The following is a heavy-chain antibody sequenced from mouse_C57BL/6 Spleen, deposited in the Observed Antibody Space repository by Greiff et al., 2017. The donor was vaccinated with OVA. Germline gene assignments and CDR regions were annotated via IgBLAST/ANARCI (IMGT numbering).Heavy chain of an antibody. CDR3: ARMGTYYDYDLFAY. D-gene: IGHD2-4*01. Sequence: EVQLQESGPELVKPGASVKIPCKASGYTFTDYNMDWVKQSHGKSLEWIGDINPNNGGTIYNQKFKGKATLTVDKSSSTAYMELRSLTSEDTAVYYCARMGTYYDYDLFAYWGQGTLVTVSA. J-gene: IGHJ3*01. CDR1: GYTFTDYN. V-gene: IGHV1-18*01. CDR2: INPNNGGT.